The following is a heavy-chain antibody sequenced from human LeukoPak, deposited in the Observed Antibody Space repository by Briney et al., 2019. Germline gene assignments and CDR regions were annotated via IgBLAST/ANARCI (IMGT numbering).Heavy chain of an antibody. CDR2: IYYSGST. V-gene: IGHV4-39*01. J-gene: IGHJ4*02. Sequence: SETLSLTCTVSGGSLSSTSYYWGWIRQPPGKGLEWIGSIYYSGSTYYNPSLKSRVTISVDTSKNQFSLKLSSVTAADTAVYYCARHIPFYFDYWGQGTLVTVSS. CDR3: ARHIPFYFDY. CDR1: GGSLSSTSYY.